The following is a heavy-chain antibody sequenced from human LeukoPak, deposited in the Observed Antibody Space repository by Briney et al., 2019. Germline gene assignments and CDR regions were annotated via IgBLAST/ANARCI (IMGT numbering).Heavy chain of an antibody. V-gene: IGHV4-4*07. J-gene: IGHJ4*02. Sequence: PSETLSLTCSVSGGSISSFSWNWIRQTAGKGLEWIGRISTSGSDGRIYTRGNANYNPSLKSRVIISLDKSNNQFSLSLTSVTAADTAMYYCARDLTGLGYYFDHWGQGALVAVSS. D-gene: IGHD3-10*01. CDR1: GGSISSFS. CDR3: ARDLTGLGYYFDH. CDR2: IYTRGNA.